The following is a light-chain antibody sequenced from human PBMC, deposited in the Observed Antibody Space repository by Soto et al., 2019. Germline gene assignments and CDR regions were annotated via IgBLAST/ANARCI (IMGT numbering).Light chain of an antibody. V-gene: IGKV1-9*01. CDR2: GAS. CDR1: QGISDY. CDR3: QQFNAYPLN. Sequence: DIQLTQSPSFLSASVGDRVTISCRASQGISDYLAWYQQKPGKAPKLLIYGASTLESGVPSRFSGSASGTEFTLTISSLQPEDFATYFCQQFNAYPLNFGGGTKLEIK. J-gene: IGKJ4*01.